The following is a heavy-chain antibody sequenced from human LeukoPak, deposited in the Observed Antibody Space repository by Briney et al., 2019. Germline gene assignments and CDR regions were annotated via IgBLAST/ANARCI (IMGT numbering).Heavy chain of an antibody. D-gene: IGHD2-21*02. J-gene: IGHJ5*02. Sequence: SETLSLTCTVSGGSISSYYWNWIRQPAGKGLEWIGRISTSGSTNYNPSLKSRLTMSIDTSKNQFSLKLTSVTAADTAVYYCARDMAGGDSRSGFYNWFDPWGQGTLVTVSS. CDR2: ISTSGST. CDR3: ARDMAGGDSRSGFYNWFDP. V-gene: IGHV4-4*07. CDR1: GGSISSYY.